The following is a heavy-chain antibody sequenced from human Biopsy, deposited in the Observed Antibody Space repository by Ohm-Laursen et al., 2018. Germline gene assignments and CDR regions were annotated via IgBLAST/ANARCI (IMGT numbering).Heavy chain of an antibody. D-gene: IGHD3-16*02. CDR3: ARDIMNPIGGLVARSDVFDV. Sequence: ASVQVSCKASGYTFTDYFLHWVRQAPGQGPEWMGWISPISGGTNYAQIFQGRATVLRVTYATTAYMDLSSLGSDDTAVYYCARDIMNPIGGLVARSDVFDVWGQGTMVTVSS. CDR1: GYTFTDYF. J-gene: IGHJ3*01. V-gene: IGHV1-2*02. CDR2: ISPISGGT.